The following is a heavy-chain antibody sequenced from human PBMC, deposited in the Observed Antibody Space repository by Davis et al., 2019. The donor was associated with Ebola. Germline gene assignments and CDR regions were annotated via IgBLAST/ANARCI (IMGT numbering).Heavy chain of an antibody. CDR2: INPITGGT. CDR3: AREGGRYYDSSGYVFDI. V-gene: IGHV1-46*01. D-gene: IGHD3-22*01. J-gene: IGHJ3*02. CDR1: GYRFTNYH. Sequence: ASVKVSCKASGYRFTNYHMHWVRQAPGQGLEWMGIINPITGGTSYAQNFQVRVNMTRDTSTSTVYMELSSLRSEDTAVYYGAREGGRYYDSSGYVFDIWGQGTMVKVSS.